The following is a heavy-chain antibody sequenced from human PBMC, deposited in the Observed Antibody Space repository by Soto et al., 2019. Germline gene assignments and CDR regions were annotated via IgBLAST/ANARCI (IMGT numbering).Heavy chain of an antibody. CDR1: GGSFSGYY. D-gene: IGHD6-13*01. CDR3: ARVGSSSLTVVGTILGPVFDY. V-gene: IGHV4-34*01. J-gene: IGHJ4*02. CDR2: INHSGST. Sequence: SETLSLTCAVYGGSFSGYYWSWIRQPPGKGLEWIGEINHSGSTNYNPSLKSRVTISVDTSKNQFSLKLSSVTAADTAVYYCARVGSSSLTVVGTILGPVFDYWGQGTLVTVSS.